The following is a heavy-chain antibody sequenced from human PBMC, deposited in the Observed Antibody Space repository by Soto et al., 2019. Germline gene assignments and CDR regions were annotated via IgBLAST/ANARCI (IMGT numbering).Heavy chain of an antibody. V-gene: IGHV3-23*01. CDR3: AKDAKILDWLPTSYYFDF. CDR2: ISRSGNST. CDR1: GLSFSSYA. J-gene: IGHJ4*02. D-gene: IGHD3-9*01. Sequence: EVQVLESGGGLAQPGRSLRLSCAVSGLSFSSYAMTWVRQSPGKGLEWVSSISRSGNSTYSADSVRGRFTISRDNSKNTRYLQMNSLRAEDTAVYYCAKDAKILDWLPTSYYFDFWGQGTLVTVSS.